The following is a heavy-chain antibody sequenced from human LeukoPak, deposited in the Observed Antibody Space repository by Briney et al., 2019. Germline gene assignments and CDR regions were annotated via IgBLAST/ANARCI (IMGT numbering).Heavy chain of an antibody. D-gene: IGHD2-15*01. CDR2: IYYSGST. J-gene: IGHJ4*02. CDR3: ARAVSDHGGSKVFDY. V-gene: IGHV4-59*08. Sequence: PSETLSLTCTVTGGSISSYYWSWIRQPPGKGLEWIGYIYYSGSTNYNPSLKSRVTISVDTSKNQFSLKLSSVTAADTAVYYCARAVSDHGGSKVFDYWGQGTLVTVSS. CDR1: GGSISSYY.